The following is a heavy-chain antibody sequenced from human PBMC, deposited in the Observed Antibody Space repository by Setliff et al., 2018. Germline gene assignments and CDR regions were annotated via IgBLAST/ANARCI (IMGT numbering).Heavy chain of an antibody. CDR3: ARLYYYGSGINGMDV. Sequence: RASVKVSCKASGYTFTSYDINWVRQATGQGLEWMGWMNPNSGNTGYAQKFQGRVTITRNTSISTAYMELSSLRSEDTAVYYCARLYYYGSGINGMDVWGQGTTVTVSS. CDR2: MNPNSGNT. D-gene: IGHD3-10*01. J-gene: IGHJ6*02. CDR1: GYTFTSYD. V-gene: IGHV1-8*03.